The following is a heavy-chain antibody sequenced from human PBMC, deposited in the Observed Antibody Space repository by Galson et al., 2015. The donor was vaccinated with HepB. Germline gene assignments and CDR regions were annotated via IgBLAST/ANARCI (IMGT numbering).Heavy chain of an antibody. CDR3: GREGLPVWSGYYRLGAGEGYFDF. Sequence: SVKVSCKASGGPFSSYAISWVRQAPGQGLEWMGGIIPMSGAPNYAQKFQGRVTITADESKSTAYMELSSLRSEDTAVYFCGREGLPVWSGYYRLGAGEGYFDFWGQGTLVTVSS. CDR1: GGPFSSYA. V-gene: IGHV1-69*13. J-gene: IGHJ4*02. CDR2: IIPMSGAP. D-gene: IGHD3-3*01.